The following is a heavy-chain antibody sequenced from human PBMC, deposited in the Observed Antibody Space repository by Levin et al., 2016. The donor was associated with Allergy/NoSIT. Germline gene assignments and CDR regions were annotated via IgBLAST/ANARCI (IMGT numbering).Heavy chain of an antibody. CDR3: ANGESHPY. V-gene: IGHV3-33*06. D-gene: IGHD3-10*01. CDR1: GFTFSTYG. Sequence: GGSLRLSCAASGFTFSTYGMHWVRQAPGKGLEWVAIIWYDGSNKYYADSVKGRFTISRDNSKNTLYLQMNSLRAEDTAIYYCANGESHPYWGQGTLVTVSS. J-gene: IGHJ4*02. CDR2: IWYDGSNK.